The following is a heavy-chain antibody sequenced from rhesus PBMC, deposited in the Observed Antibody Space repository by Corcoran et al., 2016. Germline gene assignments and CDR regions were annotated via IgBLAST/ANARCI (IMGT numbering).Heavy chain of an antibody. CDR2: ISYKGGSK. J-gene: IGHJ4*01. D-gene: IGHD4-23*01. Sequence: EVQLVESGGGLAKPGGSLRLSCAASGFTFSDHYMHWVRQASGKGLVWVEDISYKGGSKWYADSVKGRFTISRENAKNTLYLQMDSLRAEDTAVYYCADQYSNTPFDYWGQGVLVTVSS. CDR1: GFTFSDHY. CDR3: ADQYSNTPFDY. V-gene: IGHV3-59*01.